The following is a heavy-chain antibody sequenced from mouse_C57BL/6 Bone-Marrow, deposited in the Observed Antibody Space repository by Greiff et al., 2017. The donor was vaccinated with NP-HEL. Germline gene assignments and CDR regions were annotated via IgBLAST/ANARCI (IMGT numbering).Heavy chain of an antibody. V-gene: IGHV1-19*01. CDR2: INPYNGGT. Sequence: EVQLQQSGPVLVKPGASVKMSCKASGYTFTDYYMNWVKQSHGKSLEWIGVINPYNGGTSYNQKFKGKATLTVDKSSSTAYMELNSLTSEDSAVYYCARCDDGYSYYAMDYWGQGTSVTVSS. J-gene: IGHJ4*01. CDR1: GYTFTDYY. D-gene: IGHD2-3*01. CDR3: ARCDDGYSYYAMDY.